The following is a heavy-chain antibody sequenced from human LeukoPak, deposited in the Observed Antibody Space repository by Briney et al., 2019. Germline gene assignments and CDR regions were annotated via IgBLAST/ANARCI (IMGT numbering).Heavy chain of an antibody. CDR2: ISYDGSNK. J-gene: IGHJ4*02. V-gene: IGHV3-30*18. CDR3: AKGSDYPDN. CDR1: GFTFSSYG. Sequence: PGGSLRLSCAASGFTFSSYGMHWVRQAPGKGLEWVAVISYDGSNKYYADSVKGRFTISRDNSKNTLYLQMNSLRAEDTCVYYCAKGSDYPDNWGQGTLVIVSS.